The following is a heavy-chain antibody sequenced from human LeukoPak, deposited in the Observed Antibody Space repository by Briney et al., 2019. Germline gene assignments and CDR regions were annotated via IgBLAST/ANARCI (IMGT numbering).Heavy chain of an antibody. CDR3: AKDGLRFLEWLLYFDY. J-gene: IGHJ4*02. CDR2: ISGSGGST. Sequence: GGSLRLSCAASGFTFSSYAMSWVRQAPGKGLEWASAISGSGGSTYYADSVKGRFTISRDNSKNTLYLQMNSLRAEDTAVYYCAKDGLRFLEWLLYFDYWGQGTLVTVPS. D-gene: IGHD3-3*01. V-gene: IGHV3-23*01. CDR1: GFTFSSYA.